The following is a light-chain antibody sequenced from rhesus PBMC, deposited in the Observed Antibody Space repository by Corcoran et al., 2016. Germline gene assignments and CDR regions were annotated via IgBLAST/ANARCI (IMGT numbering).Light chain of an antibody. Sequence: QAAPTQSPSLSGSPGQSVTISCTGTSSDIGGYNRVSWYQQHPGNAPKLMIYEVTKRPSGVSDRFSGSKSGNTASLTISGLQAEDEADYYCSSYSSSSTPYIFGGGTRLTVL. J-gene: IGLJ1*01. CDR1: SSDIGGYNR. CDR3: SSYSSSSTPYI. V-gene: IGLV2-13*03. CDR2: EVT.